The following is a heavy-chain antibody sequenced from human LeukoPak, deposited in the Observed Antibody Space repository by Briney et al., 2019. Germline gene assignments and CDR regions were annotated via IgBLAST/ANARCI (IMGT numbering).Heavy chain of an antibody. D-gene: IGHD5-24*01. V-gene: IGHV5-51*01. CDR2: IYPGDSDT. CDR3: ARHAVRDGYNRHNDY. J-gene: IGHJ4*02. Sequence: ESLKISCKGSGYSFTSYWIGWVRQMPGKGLEWMGIIYPGDSDTRYSPSFQGQVTISADKSISTAYLQWSSLKASDTAMYYCARHAVRDGYNRHNDYWGQGTLVTVSS. CDR1: GYSFTSYW.